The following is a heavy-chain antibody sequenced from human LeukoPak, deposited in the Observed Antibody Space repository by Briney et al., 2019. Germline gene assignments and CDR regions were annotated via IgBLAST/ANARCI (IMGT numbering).Heavy chain of an antibody. CDR1: GGSFSGYY. D-gene: IGHD2-15*01. CDR3: ARKYRGGSSYFDY. V-gene: IGHV4-34*01. CDR2: INHSGST. Sequence: SETLSLTCAVYGGSFSGYYWSWIRQPPGKGLEWIGEINHSGSTNYNPSPKSRVTISVDTSKNQFSLKLSSVTAADTAVYYCARKYRGGSSYFDYWGQGTLVTVSS. J-gene: IGHJ4*02.